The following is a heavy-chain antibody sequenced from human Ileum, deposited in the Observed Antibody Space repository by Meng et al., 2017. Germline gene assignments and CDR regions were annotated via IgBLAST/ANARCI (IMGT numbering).Heavy chain of an antibody. CDR1: GGSFSAYY. CDR2: FDYTGAT. D-gene: IGHD3-10*01. J-gene: IGHJ4*02. V-gene: IGHV4-34*01. Sequence: VQLHQWGAGLLKPSEALSLTCTVYGGSFSAYYWIWIRQAPGRGLEWIGDFDYTGATNYNPSLKSRLSISLDTSKNQFSLSLSSVTAADTAIYYCARRRGYYTSGDSEWGQGTLVTVSS. CDR3: ARRRGYYTSGDSE.